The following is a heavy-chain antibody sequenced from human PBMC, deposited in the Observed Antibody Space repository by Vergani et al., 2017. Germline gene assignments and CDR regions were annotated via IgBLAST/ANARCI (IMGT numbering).Heavy chain of an antibody. CDR3: ARDPARGVVGGDY. J-gene: IGHJ4*02. D-gene: IGHD3-10*01. CDR1: GFTFSDYS. V-gene: IGHV3-21*01. Sequence: EVQLVESGGGLVKPGGSLRLSCAVSGFTFSDYSMNWVRQAPGKRLEWVSSITGSSSYIYYADSVKGRFTISRDNAKNSLYLQMNSLRAEDTAVYYCARDPARGVVGGDYWCQGTLVTVSS. CDR2: ITGSSSYI.